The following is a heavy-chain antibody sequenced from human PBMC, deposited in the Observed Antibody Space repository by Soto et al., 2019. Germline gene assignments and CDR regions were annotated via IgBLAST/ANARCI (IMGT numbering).Heavy chain of an antibody. V-gene: IGHV4-4*02. CDR3: ATLPPRIEVTVRPIPT. D-gene: IGHD2-15*01. J-gene: IGHJ5*02. CDR1: GGSVSSTNW. Sequence: VQLLQSGPGLVKPSGTLSLTCAVSGGSVSSTNWWSWVRQSPGKGLEWIGDIYHIGSNNYNPSLRGRVTISVDKSNNQFSLTLKYVTAAGTAVYYCATLPPRIEVTVRPIPTWGQGTLVTVSS. CDR2: IYHIGSN.